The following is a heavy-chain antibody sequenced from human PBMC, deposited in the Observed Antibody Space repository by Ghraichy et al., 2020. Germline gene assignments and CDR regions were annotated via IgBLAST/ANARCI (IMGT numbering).Heavy chain of an antibody. V-gene: IGHV4-31*03. CDR3: ARSFTATVVPSKANWFNP. J-gene: IGHJ5*02. D-gene: IGHD2-2*01. CDR1: RGSVRTEGNY. Sequence: SETLSLTCTVSRGSVRTEGNYWSWVRQPPGKGLEWIGYIYYTGSTYYNPSLKSRVTISIDTSKNHFSLNLTSLTAADTAVYYCARSFTATVVPSKANWFNPWGQGTLVTVSS. CDR2: IYYTGST.